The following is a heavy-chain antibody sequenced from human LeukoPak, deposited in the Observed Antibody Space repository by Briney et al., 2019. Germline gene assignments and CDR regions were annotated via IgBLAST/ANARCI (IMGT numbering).Heavy chain of an antibody. CDR2: FDPEDGET. D-gene: IGHD3-22*01. J-gene: IGHJ3*02. CDR3: ATLRWLLPLDAFDI. CDR1: GYTLTELS. Sequence: ASVKVSCKVCGYTLTELSMHWVRQAPGKGLEWMGGFDPEDGETIYAQKFQGRVTMTEDTSTDTAYMELSSLRSEDTAVYYCATLRWLLPLDAFDIWGQGTMVTVSS. V-gene: IGHV1-24*01.